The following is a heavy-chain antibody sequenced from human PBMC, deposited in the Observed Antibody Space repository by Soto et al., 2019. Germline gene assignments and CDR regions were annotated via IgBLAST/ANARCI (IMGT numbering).Heavy chain of an antibody. Sequence: QVQLVQSGAEVKTPGSSLKVSCTVSGSRFSNYVISWVRQAPGHGLEWLGRIMPIFNSTQYAQRFQGRVTITADKSTNPASLELSSLRSDDTAVYYCAREGRGKKAGYNGLVSLGYWGQGTLVTVSS. CDR3: AREGRGKKAGYNGLVSLGY. V-gene: IGHV1-69*06. CDR1: GSRFSNYV. J-gene: IGHJ4*02. CDR2: IMPIFNST. D-gene: IGHD2-2*02.